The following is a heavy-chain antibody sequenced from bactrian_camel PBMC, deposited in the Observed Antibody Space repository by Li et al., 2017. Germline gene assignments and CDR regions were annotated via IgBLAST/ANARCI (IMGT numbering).Heavy chain of an antibody. D-gene: IGHD7*01. V-gene: IGHV3S1*01. CDR1: GFTFSDYW. CDR2: IASGGSTT. Sequence: VQLVESGGGLVQPGGSLRLSCAASGFTFSDYWMYWIRQAPGKGLEWVSVIASGGSTTHYANSVKGRFTISRDNAKNTVYLQMNSLKSEDTATYYCAADPKVPCDQGTWWSEGRYYDMSYSGKGTQVTVS. J-gene: IGHJ7*01.